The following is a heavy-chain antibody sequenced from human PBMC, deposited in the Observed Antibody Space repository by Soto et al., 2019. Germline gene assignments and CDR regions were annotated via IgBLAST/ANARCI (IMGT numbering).Heavy chain of an antibody. V-gene: IGHV3-11*01. J-gene: IGHJ3*02. Sequence: QVQLVESGGGLVKPGVSLRLSCAASGFTFSDYYMSWIRQAPGQGLEWVSYISSSGSTIYYADSVKGRFTISRDNAKNSLYLQMNSLRAEDTAVYYCASRGDYVWGSYRTQADDFAIWGHGTMVTVSS. CDR1: GFTFSDYY. D-gene: IGHD3-16*02. CDR3: ASRGDYVWGSYRTQADDFAI. CDR2: ISSSGSTI.